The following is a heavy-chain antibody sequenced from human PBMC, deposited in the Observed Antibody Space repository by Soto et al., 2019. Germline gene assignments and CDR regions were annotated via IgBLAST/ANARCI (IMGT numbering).Heavy chain of an antibody. D-gene: IGHD4-4*01. CDR1: GFTFSDYS. Sequence: GGSLRLSCAASGFTFSDYSMNWVRQAPGKGLEWVSYISSGSSTIYYADSVKGRFTISRDNAKNSLYLQMNSLRAEDTAVYSCARSYRKFDFWGQGTLVTVSS. CDR2: ISSGSSTI. CDR3: ARSYRKFDF. V-gene: IGHV3-48*01. J-gene: IGHJ4*02.